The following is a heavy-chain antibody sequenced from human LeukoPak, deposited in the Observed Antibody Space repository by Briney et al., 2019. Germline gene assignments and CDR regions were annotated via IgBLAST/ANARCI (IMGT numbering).Heavy chain of an antibody. J-gene: IGHJ4*02. CDR3: ARCRYGDYSLDY. Sequence: GESLKISCKGSGYSFTSYSIAWVRQMPGKGLEWMGIIYPGDSHTRYSPSFQGQVTISADKSITTAYLQWGSLKASDTAMYFCARCRYGDYSLDYWGQGTLVTVSS. V-gene: IGHV5-51*01. CDR2: IYPGDSHT. CDR1: GYSFTSYS. D-gene: IGHD4-17*01.